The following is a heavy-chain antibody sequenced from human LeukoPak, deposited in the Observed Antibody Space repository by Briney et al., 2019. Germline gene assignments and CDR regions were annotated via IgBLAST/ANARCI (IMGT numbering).Heavy chain of an antibody. CDR1: GFTFSSYW. J-gene: IGHJ4*02. CDR2: INSDGSST. D-gene: IGHD3-22*01. Sequence: PGGSLRLSCAASGFTFSSYWMHWVRQAPGKGLVWVSRINSDGSSTSYADSVKGRFTISRDNAKNTLYLQMNSLRAEDTAVYYCAKCMLFGYYYDGSGLGPLDYWGQGTLVTVSS. V-gene: IGHV3-74*01. CDR3: AKCMLFGYYYDGSGLGPLDY.